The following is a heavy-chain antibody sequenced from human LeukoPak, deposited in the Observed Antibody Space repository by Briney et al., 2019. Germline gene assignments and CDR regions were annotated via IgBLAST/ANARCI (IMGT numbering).Heavy chain of an antibody. Sequence: SVKVSCKASGGTFSSYTISWVRQAPGQGLEWMGRIIPILGIANYAQKFQGRVTITADKSTSTAYMELSSLRSEDTAVYYCARVPQYYYDSSGYWNWGQGTLVTVSS. CDR2: IIPILGIA. CDR3: ARVPQYYYDSSGYWN. J-gene: IGHJ4*02. CDR1: GGTFSSYT. V-gene: IGHV1-69*02. D-gene: IGHD3-22*01.